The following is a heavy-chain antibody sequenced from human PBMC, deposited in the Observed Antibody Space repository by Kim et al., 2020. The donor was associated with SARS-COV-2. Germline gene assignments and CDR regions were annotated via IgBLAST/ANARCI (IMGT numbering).Heavy chain of an antibody. CDR2: ISSSSSSSYI. Sequence: GGSLRLSCAASGFTFSSYSMNWVRQAPGKGLEWVSSISSSSSSSYIYYADSVKGRFTISRDNAKNSLYLQMNSLRAEDTAVYYCARDYGIAAAGRKARDYWGQGTLVTVSS. J-gene: IGHJ4*02. CDR3: ARDYGIAAAGRKARDY. V-gene: IGHV3-21*01. CDR1: GFTFSSYS. D-gene: IGHD6-13*01.